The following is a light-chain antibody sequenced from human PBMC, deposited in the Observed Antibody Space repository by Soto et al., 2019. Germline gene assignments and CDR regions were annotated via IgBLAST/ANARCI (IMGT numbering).Light chain of an antibody. Sequence: EIVLTPSPATLSLSPGERATLSCRASQSVSNYLAWYQQKPGQAPRLLIYDASSRATGIPGRFSGSGSGTDFTLTISSLEPEDFAVYYCQQRSNWPSITFGQGTRLETK. V-gene: IGKV3-11*01. CDR3: QQRSNWPSIT. CDR2: DAS. J-gene: IGKJ5*01. CDR1: QSVSNY.